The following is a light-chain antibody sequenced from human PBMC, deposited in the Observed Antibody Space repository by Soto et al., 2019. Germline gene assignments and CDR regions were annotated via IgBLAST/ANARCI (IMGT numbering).Light chain of an antibody. V-gene: IGKV3-15*01. CDR3: QQYAVSPIT. Sequence: EIVMTQSPGTLSLSPGDTATLSCRASQSLGSDLAWYQQKPGQAPRLLIFGASARPTGIPARISGSGSGTEFTLTISSLRSEDFAVFYCQQYAVSPITFGQGTRLEIK. CDR1: QSLGSD. J-gene: IGKJ5*01. CDR2: GAS.